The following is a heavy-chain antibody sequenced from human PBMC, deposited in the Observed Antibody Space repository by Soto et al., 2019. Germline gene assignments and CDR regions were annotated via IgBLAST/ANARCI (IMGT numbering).Heavy chain of an antibody. CDR2: LSGSGGTT. J-gene: IGHJ4*02. D-gene: IGHD6-19*01. CDR3: AKARSGWYVLHY. V-gene: IGHV3-23*01. CDR1: GFTFSSYA. Sequence: GGSLRLSCAASGFTFSSYAMSWVRQAPGKGLEWVSGLSGSGGTTNYADSVKGRFTISRDNSQNTLYLQMNSLRAEDTAVYYCAKARSGWYVLHYWGQGTLVTVSS.